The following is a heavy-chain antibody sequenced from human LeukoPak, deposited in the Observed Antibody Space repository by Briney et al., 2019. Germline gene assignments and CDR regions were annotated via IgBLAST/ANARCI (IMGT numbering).Heavy chain of an antibody. CDR2: IYTSGST. CDR1: GGSISSYY. V-gene: IGHV4-4*07. Sequence: SETLSLTCTVSGGSISSYYWSWIRQPAGKGLEWIGRIYTSGSTNYNPSLKSRVTMSVDTSKNQFSLKLSSVTAADTAVYYCARAKEQSDSGWYGEYYFDYWGQGTLVTVSS. J-gene: IGHJ4*02. D-gene: IGHD6-19*01. CDR3: ARAKEQSDSGWYGEYYFDY.